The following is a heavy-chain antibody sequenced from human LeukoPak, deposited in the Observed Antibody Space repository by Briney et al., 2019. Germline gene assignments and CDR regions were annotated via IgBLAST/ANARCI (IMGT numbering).Heavy chain of an antibody. V-gene: IGHV3-11*05. CDR3: ARDQDYGGNAIFDS. J-gene: IGHJ4*02. D-gene: IGHD4-23*01. Sequence: PGGSLRLSCAVSGFTFSDYYMHWIRQAPGKGLEWVSYISSTSSYTNYADSVKGRFTTSRENSKKSVYLQMNSLRAEDTAIYYCARDQDYGGNAIFDSWGQGTLDTVSS. CDR1: GFTFSDYY. CDR2: ISSTSSYT.